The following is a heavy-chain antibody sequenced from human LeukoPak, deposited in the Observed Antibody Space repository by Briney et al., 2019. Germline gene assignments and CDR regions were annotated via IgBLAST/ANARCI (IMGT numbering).Heavy chain of an antibody. CDR3: ARLLWGVNWFDP. CDR2: IYPGDSDT. V-gene: IGHV5-51*01. CDR1: GYSFADSW. J-gene: IGHJ5*02. D-gene: IGHD2-21*01. Sequence: GESLKISCKGSGYSFADSWVTWVRQMPGKGLEWMAIIYPGDSDTRYSPSFEGQVTISADKSISTAYLQWSSLKASDTAKYYCARLLWGVNWFDPWGQGTLVTVSS.